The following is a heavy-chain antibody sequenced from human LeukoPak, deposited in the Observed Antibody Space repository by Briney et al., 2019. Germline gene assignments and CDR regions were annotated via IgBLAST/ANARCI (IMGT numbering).Heavy chain of an antibody. CDR3: TRAYGDIVVVVAAPY. Sequence: PGGSLRLSCAASGFTVSSNYMSWVRQAPGKGLEWVGFIRSKAYGGTTEYAASVKGRFTISRDDSKSIAYLQMNSLKTEDTAVYYCTRAYGDIVVVVAAPYWGQGTLVTVSS. CDR2: IRSKAYGGTT. CDR1: GFTVSSNY. D-gene: IGHD2-15*01. V-gene: IGHV3-49*04. J-gene: IGHJ4*02.